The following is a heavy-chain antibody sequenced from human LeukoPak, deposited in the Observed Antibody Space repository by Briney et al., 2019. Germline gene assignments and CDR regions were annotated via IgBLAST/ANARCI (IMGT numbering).Heavy chain of an antibody. Sequence: GGSLRLSCAASGFTFSSYSMNWVRQAPGKGLEWVSYISSSSSTIYYADSVKGRFTISRDNAKNSLYLQMNSLRAEDTALYYCAKDGSGIAAAGLLDYWGQGTLVTVSS. V-gene: IGHV3-48*01. CDR1: GFTFSSYS. J-gene: IGHJ4*02. CDR3: AKDGSGIAAAGLLDY. D-gene: IGHD6-13*01. CDR2: ISSSSSTI.